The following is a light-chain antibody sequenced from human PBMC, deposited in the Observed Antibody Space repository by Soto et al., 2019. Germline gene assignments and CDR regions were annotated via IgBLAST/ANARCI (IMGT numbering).Light chain of an antibody. Sequence: QSALTQPASVSGSPGQSIAISCTGTRSDVGAYNYVSWYQQHPGKAPKLMISEVTNRPSGVSDRFSGSNSGNTASLTISGLQAEDEADYYCSSFTSRFTFVFGTGTKVTVL. CDR3: SSFTSRFTFV. V-gene: IGLV2-14*01. J-gene: IGLJ1*01. CDR2: EVT. CDR1: RSDVGAYNY.